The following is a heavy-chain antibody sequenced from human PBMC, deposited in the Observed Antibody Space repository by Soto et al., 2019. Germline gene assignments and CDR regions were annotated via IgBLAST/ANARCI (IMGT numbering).Heavy chain of an antibody. V-gene: IGHV3-33*01. CDR2: IWYDGSNK. CDR1: GFTFSSYG. Sequence: QVQLVESGGGVVQPGRSLRLSCAASGFTFSSYGMHWVRQAPGKGLEWVAVIWYDGSNKYYADSVKGRFTISRDNSKNTLYLQMNSLRAEDTAVYYCARGNGVAAPDYWGQGTLVTVSS. CDR3: ARGNGVAAPDY. J-gene: IGHJ4*02. D-gene: IGHD6-13*01.